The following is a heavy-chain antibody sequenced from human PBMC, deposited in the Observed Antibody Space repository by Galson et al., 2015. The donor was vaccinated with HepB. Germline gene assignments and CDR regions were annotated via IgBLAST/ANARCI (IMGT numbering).Heavy chain of an antibody. CDR1: GFIFSTYS. J-gene: IGHJ4*02. CDR3: ARLTSSSSDPSDY. V-gene: IGHV3-21*03. D-gene: IGHD6-6*01. CDR2: ISNSGSHT. Sequence: SLRLSCAASGFIFSTYSMNWVRQAPGKGLEWVSSISNSGSHTYYADSVQGRFTISRDNAKTSLYLQMNSLRAEDTAVYYCARLTSSSSDPSDYWGQGTLVTVSS.